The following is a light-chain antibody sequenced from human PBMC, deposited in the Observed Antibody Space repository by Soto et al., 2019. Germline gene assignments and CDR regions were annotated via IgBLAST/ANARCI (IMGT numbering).Light chain of an antibody. CDR2: GAS. CDR1: QNVTKNN. J-gene: IGKJ5*01. Sequence: LTQTERNRSLSPKRGDPGCRRASQNVTKNNLNWYQQKPGQAPRLLIYGASIRATGIPDRFSGSGSETDVTLTILRLEPEDCAMFFCHQVGSSPSRTYGQGTRLEIK. CDR3: HQVGSSPSRT. V-gene: IGKV3-20*01.